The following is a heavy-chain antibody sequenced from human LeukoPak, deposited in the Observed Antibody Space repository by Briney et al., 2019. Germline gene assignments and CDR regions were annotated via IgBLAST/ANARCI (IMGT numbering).Heavy chain of an antibody. CDR3: AREAKLGLLWFWESVEY. Sequence: PETLSLTCTVSGYSISSGYYWGWIRQPPGKGLEWIGSIYHSGSTYYNPSLKSRVTISVDTSKNQFSLKLSSVTAADTAVYYCAREAKLGLLWFWESVEYWGQGTLVTVSS. D-gene: IGHD3-10*01. V-gene: IGHV4-38-2*02. CDR2: IYHSGST. CDR1: GYSISSGYY. J-gene: IGHJ4*02.